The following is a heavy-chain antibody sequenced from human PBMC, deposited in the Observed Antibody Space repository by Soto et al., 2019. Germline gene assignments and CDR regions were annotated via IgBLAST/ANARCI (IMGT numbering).Heavy chain of an antibody. J-gene: IGHJ4*02. CDR2: ISYSGRT. CDR3: ARRRASDYGGNNHPYYFDR. V-gene: IGHV4-39*01. CDR1: GASIITENFF. D-gene: IGHD4-17*01. Sequence: QLQLQESGPGLVKPSETLSLTCSVSGASIITENFFWVWIRQSPGRGLELIGSISYSGRTYDNPSLQSRATISLDTSKNQFSLKLTSVTTADTAVYYCARRRASDYGGNNHPYYFDRWGQGTLVTVSS.